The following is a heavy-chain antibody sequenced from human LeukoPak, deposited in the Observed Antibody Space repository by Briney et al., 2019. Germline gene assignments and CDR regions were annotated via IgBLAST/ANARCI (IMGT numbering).Heavy chain of an antibody. J-gene: IGHJ4*02. Sequence: ASVKVSCKASGYTFTNYAMNWVRQAPGQGLKWMGWIDTKTGNPTYVQGFTGRFAFSLDTSVSTAYLQISSLKPEDTAVYYCARDRYSSSWPFEYWGQGTLVTVSS. D-gene: IGHD6-13*01. CDR1: GYTFTNYA. CDR2: IDTKTGNP. CDR3: ARDRYSSSWPFEY. V-gene: IGHV7-4-1*02.